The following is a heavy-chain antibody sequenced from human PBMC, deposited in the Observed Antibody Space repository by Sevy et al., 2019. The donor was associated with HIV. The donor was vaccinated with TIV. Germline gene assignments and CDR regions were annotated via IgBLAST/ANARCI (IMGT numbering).Heavy chain of an antibody. Sequence: GGSLRLSCAASGFVFSDHYVDWVRQAPGKGLEWVGRIRNRPNDYTPEYAASVEGRFTNSRDDSRHSLYLQMNSLKTEDSAAYYCVRGPSRGFGGCRQISPHCLDVWGMGATVTVSS. V-gene: IGHV3-72*01. J-gene: IGHJ6*04. CDR3: VRGPSRGFGGCRQISPHCLDV. CDR2: IRNRPNDYTP. CDR1: GFVFSDHY. D-gene: IGHD2-21*01.